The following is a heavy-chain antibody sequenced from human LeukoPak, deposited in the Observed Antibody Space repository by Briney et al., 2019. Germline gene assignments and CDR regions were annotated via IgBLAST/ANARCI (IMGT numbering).Heavy chain of an antibody. V-gene: IGHV3-23*01. CDR2: ISGSGGGT. CDR1: GFTFSSYA. D-gene: IGHD3-10*01. J-gene: IGHJ4*02. CDR3: AKDSGYYGGYYFDY. Sequence: GGSLRLSCAASGFTFSSYAMSWVRQAPGKGLEWVSAISGSGGGTYYADSVKGRFTISRDNSKNTLYLQMNSLRAEDTAVYYCAKDSGYYGGYYFDYWGQGTLVTVSS.